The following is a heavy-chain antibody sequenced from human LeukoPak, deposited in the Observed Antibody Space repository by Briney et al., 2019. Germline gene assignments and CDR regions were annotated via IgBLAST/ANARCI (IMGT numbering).Heavy chain of an antibody. CDR1: GFTFSTSA. D-gene: IGHD6-19*01. CDR3: ARDRDSSGLFDY. V-gene: IGHV3-30*04. J-gene: IGHJ4*02. Sequence: PGGSLRLSCVGSGFTFSTSAMHWVRQAPGKGLEWVAVTTDDGRSKYYADSVKGRFTISRDNSKNTLYLQMNSLRAEDTAVYYCARDRDSSGLFDYWGQGTLVTVSS. CDR2: TTDDGRSK.